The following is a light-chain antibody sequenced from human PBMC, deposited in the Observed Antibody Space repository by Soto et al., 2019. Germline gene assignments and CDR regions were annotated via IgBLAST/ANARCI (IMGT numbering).Light chain of an antibody. CDR2: GAS. V-gene: IGKV3-15*01. CDR3: XXXXNWPRT. CDR1: QSVSSN. Sequence: EIVMTQSPGTLSVSPGERATLSCRASQSVSSNLAWYQQKPGQAPRLLIYGASTRATGIPARFSGSRSGTEFTLTISSLQSEXXAVXXXXXXXNWPRTFGQGTKVEIK. J-gene: IGKJ1*01.